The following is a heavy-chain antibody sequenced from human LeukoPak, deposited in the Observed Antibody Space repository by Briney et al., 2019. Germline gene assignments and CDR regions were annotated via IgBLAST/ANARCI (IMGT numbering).Heavy chain of an antibody. J-gene: IGHJ4*02. V-gene: IGHV4-31*03. Sequence: PSQTLSLTCTVSGGSISSGGYYWRWIRQHPGKGLEWIGYIYYSGSTYYNPSLKSRVTISVDTSKNQFSLKLGSVTAAGTAVYYCARDHRPDIVASWGFDYWGQGTLVTVSS. D-gene: IGHD5-12*01. CDR1: GGSISSGGYY. CDR2: IYYSGST. CDR3: ARDHRPDIVASWGFDY.